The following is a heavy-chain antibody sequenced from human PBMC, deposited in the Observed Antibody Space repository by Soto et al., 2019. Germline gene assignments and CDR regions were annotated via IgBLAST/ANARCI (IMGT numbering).Heavy chain of an antibody. CDR1: GFTFSSYG. D-gene: IGHD6-13*01. Sequence: QVQLVESGGGVVQPGRSLRLSCAASGFTFSSYGMHWVRQAPGKGLEWVAVISYDGSNKYYADSVKGRFTISRDNSKNTLYLQMNSLRAEDTAVYYCAKDRSSRPDWFDPWGQGTLVTVSS. CDR3: AKDRSSRPDWFDP. J-gene: IGHJ5*02. CDR2: ISYDGSNK. V-gene: IGHV3-30*18.